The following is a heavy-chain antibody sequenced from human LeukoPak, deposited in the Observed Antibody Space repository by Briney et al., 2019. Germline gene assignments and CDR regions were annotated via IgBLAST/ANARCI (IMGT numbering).Heavy chain of an antibody. CDR1: GFTFSNYV. D-gene: IGHD3-3*01. CDR3: AKGRLRFLEGGDWFDP. J-gene: IGHJ5*02. V-gene: IGHV3-23*01. Sequence: PGGSLRLSCAASGFTFSNYVMTWVRQAPGKGLEWVSSVSGSGGSTSYADSVKGRFTISRDNSKNTLYLQMNSLRAEDTAVYYCAKGRLRFLEGGDWFDPWGQGTLVTVSS. CDR2: VSGSGGST.